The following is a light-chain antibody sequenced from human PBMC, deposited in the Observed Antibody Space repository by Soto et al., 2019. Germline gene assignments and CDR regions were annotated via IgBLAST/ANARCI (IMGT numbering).Light chain of an antibody. CDR2: DVS. J-gene: IGLJ1*01. CDR3: SSYTSSSTLDNV. Sequence: QSALTQPASLSGSPGQSITISCTGNSSDVVGYNYVSWYQQHPGKAPKLMIYDVSNRPSGVSNRLSGSKSGNTASLTISGLQAEDEADYYCSSYTSSSTLDNVFGTGTNVTVL. V-gene: IGLV2-14*01. CDR1: SSDVVGYNY.